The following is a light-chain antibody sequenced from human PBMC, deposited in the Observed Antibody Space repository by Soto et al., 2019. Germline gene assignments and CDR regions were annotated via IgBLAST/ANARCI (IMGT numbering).Light chain of an antibody. CDR1: QSVSNNY. CDR3: PQYGSSGT. J-gene: IGKJ1*01. CDR2: GAS. Sequence: IVLTQSPGTLSLSPGDRATLSCRASQSVSNNYLAWYQQKPGQAPRLLIYGASNRATGIPDRFSGSGSGTDFTLTISRLEPEVFAVYYCPQYGSSGTFGQGTKVQIK. V-gene: IGKV3-20*01.